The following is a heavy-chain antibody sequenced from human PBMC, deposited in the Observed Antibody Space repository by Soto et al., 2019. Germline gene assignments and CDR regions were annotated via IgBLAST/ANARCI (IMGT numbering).Heavy chain of an antibody. CDR1: GRSFSGYY. D-gene: IGHD3-10*01. J-gene: IGHJ6*02. CDR3: ARGRIQYYYASGADYYYYGMDV. CDR2: VIHSGST. V-gene: IGHV4-34*01. Sequence: QVQLQQWGAGLLKPSETLSLTCAVYGRSFSGYYWSWIRQPPGKGLEWIGEVIHSGSTNYNPSHKTRVTISVDTTKNQFSLKLSFVTGADTAVYYCARGRIQYYYASGADYYYYGMDVWGQGTTVTVSS.